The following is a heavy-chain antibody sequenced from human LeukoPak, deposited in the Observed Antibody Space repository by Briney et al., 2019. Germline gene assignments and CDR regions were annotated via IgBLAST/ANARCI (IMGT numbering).Heavy chain of an antibody. J-gene: IGHJ4*02. CDR1: AYTFTGYY. V-gene: IGHV1-2*02. D-gene: IGHD1-26*01. Sequence: ASVKVSCKASAYTFTGYYMHWVRQAPGQGLEWMGWINPNSGDTNYARNLQGRVTMTRDTSISTAYMELSRLRSDDTAVYYCARGRAVGAIYNFDYWGQGTLVTVSS. CDR2: INPNSGDT. CDR3: ARGRAVGAIYNFDY.